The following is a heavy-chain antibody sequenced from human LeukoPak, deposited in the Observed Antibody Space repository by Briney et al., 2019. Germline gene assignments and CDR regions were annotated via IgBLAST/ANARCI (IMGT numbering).Heavy chain of an antibody. Sequence: GGSLRLSCAASGFTFSNYAMSWVRQAPGRGLEWVLGISNSGGDTQYADSVRGRFTISRDNSKNTLYLQMNSLRAEDTAVYYCAKSRSYTVRDAFEIWGQGTKVTVSS. J-gene: IGHJ3*02. CDR1: GFTFSNYA. CDR3: AKSRSYTVRDAFEI. D-gene: IGHD3-10*01. CDR2: ISNSGGDT. V-gene: IGHV3-23*01.